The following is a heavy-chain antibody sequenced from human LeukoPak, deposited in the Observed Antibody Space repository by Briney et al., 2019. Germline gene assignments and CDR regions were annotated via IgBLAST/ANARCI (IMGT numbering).Heavy chain of an antibody. J-gene: IGHJ4*02. CDR1: GFTFDIYG. CDR3: AGSKYPEPQDLNF. CDR2: ISSDRNVI. D-gene: IGHD4-11*01. V-gene: IGHV3-48*03. Sequence: QSGGSLRLSCAASGFTFDIYGMNWVRQPPGKGLEWISYISSDRNVIYYADSVKGRFTISRDNAKYSLYLQMHSLSAEATAVYYCAGSKYPEPQDLNFWGQGTLVAVSS.